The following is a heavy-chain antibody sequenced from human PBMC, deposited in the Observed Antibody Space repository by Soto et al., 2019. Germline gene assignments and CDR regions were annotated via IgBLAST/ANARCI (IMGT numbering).Heavy chain of an antibody. CDR2: IKEDGGEQ. Sequence: EIQLMQSGGGLVRPGGSLRLSCAASGFSFSSYWMSWVRQAPGKGPEWVANIKEDGGEQHYVDSVKGRFTISRDNTENSLFLQMNNLRVEDSAIYYCAITTSTVSYWFDPWGPGTQVTVSS. V-gene: IGHV3-7*03. CDR3: AITTSTVSYWFDP. J-gene: IGHJ5*02. D-gene: IGHD4-4*01. CDR1: GFSFSSYW.